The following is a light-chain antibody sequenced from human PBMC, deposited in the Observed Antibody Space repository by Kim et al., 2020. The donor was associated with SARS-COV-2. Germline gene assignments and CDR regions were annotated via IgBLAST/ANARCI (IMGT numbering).Light chain of an antibody. V-gene: IGKV3-11*01. CDR1: LSIDTS. CDR2: DAS. J-gene: IGKJ4*01. Sequence: PGERATLSCRASLSIDTSLAWYQHRPGQAPRLLVYDASIRATGVPDRFSGSGSGTDFTLTISSLEPEDFSTYYCQQRDSWPPAVSFGGGTKVDIK. CDR3: QQRDSWPPAVS.